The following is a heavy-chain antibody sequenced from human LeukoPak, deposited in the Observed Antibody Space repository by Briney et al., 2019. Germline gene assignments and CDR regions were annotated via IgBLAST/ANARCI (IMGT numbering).Heavy chain of an antibody. CDR2: ISSSSSTI. CDR3: ARDRDSGSYFGYYYGMDV. Sequence: GGSLRLSCAASGFTFSSYSMNWVRQAPGKGLEWVSYISSSSSTIYYADSVKGRFTISRDNAKNSLYLQMNSLRAEDTAVYYCARDRDSGSYFGYYYGMDVWGQGTTVTVSS. V-gene: IGHV3-48*04. D-gene: IGHD1-26*01. J-gene: IGHJ6*02. CDR1: GFTFSSYS.